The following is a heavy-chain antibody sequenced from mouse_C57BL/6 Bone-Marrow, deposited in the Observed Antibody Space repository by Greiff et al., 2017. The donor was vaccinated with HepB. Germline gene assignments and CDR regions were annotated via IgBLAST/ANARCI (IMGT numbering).Heavy chain of an antibody. J-gene: IGHJ4*01. D-gene: IGHD2-1*01. CDR2: IYPRSGNT. V-gene: IGHV1-81*01. CDR1: GYTFTSYG. Sequence: VQLQESGAELARPGASVKLSCKASGYTFTSYGISWVKQRTGQGLEWIGEIYPRSGNTYYNEKFKGKATLTADKSSSKAYMELRSLTSEDSAVYFCARWGGNYGYYAMDYWGQGTSVTVSS. CDR3: ARWGGNYGYYAMDY.